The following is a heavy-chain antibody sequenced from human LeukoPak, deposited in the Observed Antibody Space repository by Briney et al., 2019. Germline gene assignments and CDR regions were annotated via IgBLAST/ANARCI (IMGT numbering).Heavy chain of an antibody. D-gene: IGHD3-9*01. Sequence: GGSLRLSCAASGFTFSGYAMSWLRQAPAKGLEWISDISAGGGSTYYADSVKGRFTISRDNSKNTVYLRMNSLRAEDTAVYYCAKETNNILTGYYTFDYWGQGILVTVSS. CDR1: GFTFSGYA. J-gene: IGHJ4*02. CDR2: ISAGGGST. V-gene: IGHV3-23*01. CDR3: AKETNNILTGYYTFDY.